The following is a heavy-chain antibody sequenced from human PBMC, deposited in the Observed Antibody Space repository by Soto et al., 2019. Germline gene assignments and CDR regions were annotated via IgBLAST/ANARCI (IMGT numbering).Heavy chain of an antibody. Sequence: QVQLQESGPGLVKPSETLSLTCTVSGGSISSYYWSWIRQPPGKGLEWIGYIYYSGSTNYNPSLKSRVTISVDTSKNQFSLKLSSVTAADTAVYYCARHYCSSTSCYDVWYFDLWGRGTLVTVSS. CDR1: GGSISSYY. CDR3: ARHYCSSTSCYDVWYFDL. V-gene: IGHV4-59*08. J-gene: IGHJ2*01. D-gene: IGHD2-2*01. CDR2: IYYSGST.